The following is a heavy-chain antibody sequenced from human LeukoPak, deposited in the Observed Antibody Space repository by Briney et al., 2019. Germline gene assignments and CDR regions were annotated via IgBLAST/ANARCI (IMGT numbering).Heavy chain of an antibody. CDR2: VSYSGST. CDR1: GGSITSGRYY. D-gene: IGHD1-20*01. Sequence: SETLSLTCTLSGGSITSGRYYWTWIRQHPQRGLGWIGYVSYSGSTNYNSSLKSRLTISADTSKNQFYLRLTSVTAADTAVYYCARDPRGDITGTTFDRWGQGTLVTVSS. V-gene: IGHV4-31*03. J-gene: IGHJ5*02. CDR3: ARDPRGDITGTTFDR.